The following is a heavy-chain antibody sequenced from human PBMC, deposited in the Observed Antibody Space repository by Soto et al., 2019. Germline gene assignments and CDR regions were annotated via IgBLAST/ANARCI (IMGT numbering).Heavy chain of an antibody. Sequence: QAQLVQSGAEVKKPGASVKVSCEASGYTFTSYYMHWVRQAPGQGLEWMGWINPNSGDTKYAQKFRGRVTMTRDTSITTASMEVKMLTSDDTAVYYCARQLAYCGGDCFTEPVDYWGQGTLVTVSS. CDR3: ARQLAYCGGDCFTEPVDY. J-gene: IGHJ4*02. V-gene: IGHV1-2*02. CDR2: INPNSGDT. D-gene: IGHD2-21*02. CDR1: GYTFTSYY.